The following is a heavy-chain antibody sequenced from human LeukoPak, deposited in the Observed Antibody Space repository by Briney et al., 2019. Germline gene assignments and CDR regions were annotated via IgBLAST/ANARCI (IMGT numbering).Heavy chain of an antibody. CDR3: AKADYNDYAFDN. CDR1: GFTFSNYA. D-gene: IGHD4-11*01. V-gene: IGHV3-23*01. CDR2: ITSSGGDT. Sequence: PGGSLRLSCAVSGFTFSNYAMSWVRQAPGKGLEWVSAITSSGGDTYNADSVRDRFSISRDNSKNTLYLQMNSLRAEDTAVYFCAKADYNDYAFDNWGQGTLVTVSA. J-gene: IGHJ4*02.